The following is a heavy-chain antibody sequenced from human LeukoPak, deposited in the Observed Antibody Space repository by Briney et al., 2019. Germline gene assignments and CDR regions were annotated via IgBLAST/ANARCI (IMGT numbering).Heavy chain of an antibody. CDR2: IYSGGST. V-gene: IGHV3-66*01. J-gene: IGHJ4*02. Sequence: GGSLRLSRTTSGFTFGDYAVSWVRQAPGKGLEWVSVIYSGGSTYYADSVKGRFTISRDNSKNTLYLQMNSLRAEDTAVYYCARVPRLLWFGESQNWGQGTLVTVSS. CDR3: ARVPRLLWFGESQN. CDR1: GFTFGDYA. D-gene: IGHD3-10*01.